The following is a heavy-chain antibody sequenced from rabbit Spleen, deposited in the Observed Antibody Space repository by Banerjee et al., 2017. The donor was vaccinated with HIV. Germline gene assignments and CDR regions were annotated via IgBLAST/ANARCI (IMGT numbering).Heavy chain of an antibody. J-gene: IGHJ6*01. Sequence: QSLEESGGDLVKPGASLTLTCTASGFSFIAGYYMCWVRQAPGKGLEWIACIHGGSRNNIHYASWAKGRFTISKTSSTTVTLQMTSLTVADTATYFCARDTATSFSTYGMDLWGQGTLVTVS. CDR3: ARDTATSFSTYGMDL. CDR2: IHGGSRNNI. V-gene: IGHV1S40*01. D-gene: IGHD1-1*01. CDR1: GFSFIAGYY.